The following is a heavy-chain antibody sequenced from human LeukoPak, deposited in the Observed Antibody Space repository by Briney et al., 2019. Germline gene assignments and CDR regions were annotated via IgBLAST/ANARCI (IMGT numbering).Heavy chain of an antibody. V-gene: IGHV3-48*02. Sequence: PGGSLRLSCAASAFPFSTYSMTWVRQAPGKGLEWLSYINYSSPTTIFYAESVKGRFTISRDNAQNSLYLQMNSLRDEDTAVYYCASAGSTTLSRWFDHWGQGSLVTVSS. CDR2: INYSSPTTI. CDR1: AFPFSTYS. J-gene: IGHJ5*02. D-gene: IGHD1-1*01. CDR3: ASAGSTTLSRWFDH.